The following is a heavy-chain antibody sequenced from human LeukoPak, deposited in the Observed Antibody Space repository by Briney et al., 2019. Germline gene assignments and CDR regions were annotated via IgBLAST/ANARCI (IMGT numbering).Heavy chain of an antibody. V-gene: IGHV3-48*02. CDR3: AKGVTLAGGYYDSSGYY. Sequence: GGSLRLSCAASGFTFSSYSMNWVRQAPGKGLEWVSYISSSSSTIYYADSVKGRFTISRDNAKNSLYLQMNSLRDEDTAVYYCAKGVTLAGGYYDSSGYYWGQGTLVTVSS. J-gene: IGHJ4*02. D-gene: IGHD3-22*01. CDR2: ISSSSSTI. CDR1: GFTFSSYS.